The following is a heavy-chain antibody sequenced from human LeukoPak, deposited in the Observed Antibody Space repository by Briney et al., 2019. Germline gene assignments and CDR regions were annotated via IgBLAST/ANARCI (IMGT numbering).Heavy chain of an antibody. D-gene: IGHD3-22*01. Sequence: GGSLRLSCAASGFTFDDYGMIWVRQAPGKGLEWVSGINWSGGSTAYADSVKGRFTISRDNAKNSLYLQMSSLRAEDTALYYCARPPHSSDYLNAMDCRVKATTVTVSS. CDR1: GFTFDDYG. CDR3: ARPPHSSDYLNAMDC. J-gene: IGHJ6*01. V-gene: IGHV3-20*04. CDR2: INWSGGST.